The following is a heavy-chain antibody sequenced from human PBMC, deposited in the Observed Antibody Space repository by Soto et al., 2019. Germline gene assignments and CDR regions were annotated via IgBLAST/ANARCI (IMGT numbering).Heavy chain of an antibody. V-gene: IGHV3-15*01. Sequence: GGSLRLSCAASGFTFSNAWMSWVRQAPGKGLEWVGRIKSKTDGGTTDYAAPVKGRFTISRDDSKNTLYLQMNGLKTEDTAVYYCTTETHYDYIWGSYRPDAFDIWGQGTMVTVSS. D-gene: IGHD3-16*02. J-gene: IGHJ3*02. CDR1: GFTFSNAW. CDR2: IKSKTDGGTT. CDR3: TTETHYDYIWGSYRPDAFDI.